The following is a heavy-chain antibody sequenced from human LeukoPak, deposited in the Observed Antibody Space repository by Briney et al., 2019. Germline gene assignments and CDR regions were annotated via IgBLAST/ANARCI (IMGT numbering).Heavy chain of an antibody. Sequence: SVKVSCKASGGTFSSYAISWVRQAPGQGLEWMGRIIPILGIANYAQKFQGRVTITADKSTSTAYMELSSLRSEDTAVYYCASYYDSSGYYSVDYYYYGMDVWGQGTTVTVSS. CDR2: IIPILGIA. CDR3: ASYYDSSGYYSVDYYYYGMDV. J-gene: IGHJ6*02. V-gene: IGHV1-69*04. CDR1: GGTFSSYA. D-gene: IGHD3-22*01.